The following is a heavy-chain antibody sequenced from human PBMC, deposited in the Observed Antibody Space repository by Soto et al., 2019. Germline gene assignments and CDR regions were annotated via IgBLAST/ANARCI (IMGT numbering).Heavy chain of an antibody. J-gene: IGHJ4*02. D-gene: IGHD5-12*01. CDR1: GGSISSYY. Sequence: SETLSLTCTVSGGSISSYYWSWIRQPPGKGLEWIGYIYYSGSTNYNPSLKGRVTISVDTSKNQFSLKLSSVTAADTAVYYCATYSGYDDNFDYWGQGTLVTVSS. CDR2: IYYSGST. CDR3: ATYSGYDDNFDY. V-gene: IGHV4-59*01.